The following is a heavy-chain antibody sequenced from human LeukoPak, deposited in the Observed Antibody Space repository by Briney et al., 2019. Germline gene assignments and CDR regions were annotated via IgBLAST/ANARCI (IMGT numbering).Heavy chain of an antibody. J-gene: IGHJ2*01. CDR2: ISYDGTMT. V-gene: IGHV3-30*04. Sequence: GWSLKPTCEASGFTFSNYVMHWVSHEPGKGLEWVSGISYDGTMTYYSDSLKGRFTISRDNAKNSLYLQMSSLRAEDTAVYYCARRGGYGDSYWYFDLWGRGTLVTVSS. D-gene: IGHD4-17*01. CDR1: GFTFSNYV. CDR3: ARRGGYGDSYWYFDL.